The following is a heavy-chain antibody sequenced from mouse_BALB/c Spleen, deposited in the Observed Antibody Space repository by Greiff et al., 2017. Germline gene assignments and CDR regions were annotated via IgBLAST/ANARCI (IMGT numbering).Heavy chain of an antibody. D-gene: IGHD2-14*01. Sequence: VQLQQSGAELMKPGASVKISCKATGYTFSSYWIEWVKQRPGHGLEWIGEILPGSGSTNYNEKFKGKATFTADTSSNTAYMQLSSLTSEDSAVYYCARSYRYDWSYFDYWGQGTTLTVSS. CDR1: GYTFSSYW. CDR3: ARSYRYDWSYFDY. J-gene: IGHJ2*01. CDR2: ILPGSGST. V-gene: IGHV1-9*01.